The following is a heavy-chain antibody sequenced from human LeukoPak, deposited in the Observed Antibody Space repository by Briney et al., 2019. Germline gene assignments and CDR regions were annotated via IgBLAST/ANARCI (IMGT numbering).Heavy chain of an antibody. CDR1: GYSFTSYW. Sequence: GESLKISCKGSGYSFTSYWSRWVRQMPGKGLEWMGIIYPGDSDTRYSPSFQGQVTISAHQSISPAYLQWSSLKASDAAMYYCARHRTNPVVVTAVDYWGQGTLVTVSS. V-gene: IGHV5-51*01. D-gene: IGHD2-21*02. CDR2: IYPGDSDT. CDR3: ARHRTNPVVVTAVDY. J-gene: IGHJ4*02.